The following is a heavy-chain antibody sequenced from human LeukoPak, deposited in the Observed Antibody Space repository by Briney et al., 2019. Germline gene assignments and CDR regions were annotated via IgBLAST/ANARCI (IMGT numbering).Heavy chain of an antibody. CDR1: GFTFSSYW. D-gene: IGHD4-17*01. CDR2: IKQDGSEK. CDR3: ARIAVTTLPLDY. Sequence: PGGSLRLSCVAPGFTFSSYWMSWVRQAPGKGLEWVANIKQDGSEKYYVGSVKGRFTISRDNAKNSLYLQMNSLRAEDTAVYYCARIAVTTLPLDYWGQGTLVTVSS. J-gene: IGHJ4*02. V-gene: IGHV3-7*01.